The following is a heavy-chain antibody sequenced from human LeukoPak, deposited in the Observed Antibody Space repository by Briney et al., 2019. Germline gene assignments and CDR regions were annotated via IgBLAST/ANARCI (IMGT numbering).Heavy chain of an antibody. Sequence: PSETLSLTCTVSGGSISSYYWSWIRQPPGKGLEWIGYIYYSGSTNYNPSLKSRVTISVDTSKNQFSLKLSSVTAADTAVYYCARDVPETLLISIVDTAMPVDYYYGMDVWGQGTTVTVSS. D-gene: IGHD5-18*01. CDR1: GGSISSYY. CDR2: IYYSGST. CDR3: ARDVPETLLISIVDTAMPVDYYYGMDV. J-gene: IGHJ6*02. V-gene: IGHV4-59*12.